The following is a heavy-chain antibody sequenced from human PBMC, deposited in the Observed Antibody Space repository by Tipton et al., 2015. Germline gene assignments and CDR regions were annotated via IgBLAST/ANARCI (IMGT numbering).Heavy chain of an antibody. D-gene: IGHD4-23*01. CDR2: FIPIFGTA. CDR1: GGTFSSYA. V-gene: IGHV1-69*01. Sequence: QLVQSGAEVKKPGSSVRVSCKASGGTFSSYAFTWVRQAPGQGLEWMGWFIPIFGTANFTQRFQGRATTFADGSTSTAYMELSSLRSDDTAVYYCARVGGQASNAFDIWGQGTMVTVSS. CDR3: ARVGGQASNAFDI. J-gene: IGHJ3*02.